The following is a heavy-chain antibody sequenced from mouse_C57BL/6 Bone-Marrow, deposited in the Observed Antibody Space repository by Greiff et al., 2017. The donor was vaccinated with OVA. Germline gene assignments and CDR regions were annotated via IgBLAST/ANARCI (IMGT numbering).Heavy chain of an antibody. J-gene: IGHJ3*01. V-gene: IGHV5-6*02. D-gene: IGHD4-1*01. CDR3: ARRTGRGPWFAY. CDR2: ISSGGSYT. CDR1: GFTFSSYG. Sequence: EVKLMESGGDLVKPGGSLKLSCAASGFTFSSYGMSWVRQTLDKRLEWVATISSGGSYTYYPDSVKGRFTISRDNAKNTLYLQMSSLKSEDTAMYYCARRTGRGPWFAYWGQGTLVTVSA.